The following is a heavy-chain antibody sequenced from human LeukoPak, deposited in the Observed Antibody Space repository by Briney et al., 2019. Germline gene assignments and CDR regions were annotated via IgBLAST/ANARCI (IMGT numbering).Heavy chain of an antibody. Sequence: TGGSLRLSCAASGFTFSSYAMNWVRQAPGKGLEWVSDISGSGGSTYYADSVKGRFTISRDNSKNTLYLQMNSLRAEGTAVYYCAKAVYYDTSGSYGYWGQGTLVTVSS. CDR3: AKAVYYDTSGSYGY. CDR1: GFTFSSYA. J-gene: IGHJ4*02. D-gene: IGHD3-22*01. CDR2: ISGSGGST. V-gene: IGHV3-23*01.